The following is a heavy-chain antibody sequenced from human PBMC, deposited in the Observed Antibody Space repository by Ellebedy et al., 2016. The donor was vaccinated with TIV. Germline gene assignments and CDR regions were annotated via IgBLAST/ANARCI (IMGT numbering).Heavy chain of an antibody. CDR1: GGSISSYY. V-gene: IGHV4-39*07. Sequence: SETLSLTXTVSGGSISSYYWGWIRQPPGKGLEWIGSIYYSGSTYYNPSLKSRVTISVDTSKNQFSLKLSSVTAADTAVYYCAGDDQVRYCSGGSCYFVAFDIWGQGTMVTVSS. D-gene: IGHD2-15*01. CDR3: AGDDQVRYCSGGSCYFVAFDI. J-gene: IGHJ3*02. CDR2: IYYSGST.